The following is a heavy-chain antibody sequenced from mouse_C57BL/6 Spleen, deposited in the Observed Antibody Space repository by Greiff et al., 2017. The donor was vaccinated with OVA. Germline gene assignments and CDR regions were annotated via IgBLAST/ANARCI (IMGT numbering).Heavy chain of an antibody. CDR1: GYTFTDYY. D-gene: IGHD4-1*01. Sequence: VQLQQSGPVLVKPGASVKMSCKASGYTFTDYYMNWVKQSHGKSLEWIGVINPYNGGTSYNQKFKGKATLTVDKSSSSAYMELNSLTSEDSAVYYCARGGTNWDYFDYWGQGTTLTVSS. CDR3: ARGGTNWDYFDY. V-gene: IGHV1-19*01. CDR2: INPYNGGT. J-gene: IGHJ2*01.